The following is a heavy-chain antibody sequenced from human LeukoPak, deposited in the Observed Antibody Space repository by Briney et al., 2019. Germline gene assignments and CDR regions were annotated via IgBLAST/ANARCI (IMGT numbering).Heavy chain of an antibody. CDR1: GFTFSSYG. D-gene: IGHD3-22*01. J-gene: IGHJ4*02. CDR3: ARVRYYSGSSGLDY. CDR2: ISYDGSNK. Sequence: GGSLRLSCAASGFTFSSYGMHWVRQAPGKGLEWVAVISYDGSNKYYADSVKGRFTISRDNSKNTLYLQMNSLRAEDTAVYYCARVRYYSGSSGLDYWGQGTLVTVSS. V-gene: IGHV3-30*03.